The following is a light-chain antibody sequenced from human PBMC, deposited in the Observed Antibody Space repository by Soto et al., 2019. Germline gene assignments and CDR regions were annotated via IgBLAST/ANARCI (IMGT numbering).Light chain of an antibody. CDR2: AAS. Sequence: DIQLTQSPSFLSASVGDRVTITCRASQGISSYLAWYQQKPGKAPKLLIYAASTLQSGVPSRFSGSGSGTDFTFTISSLQPEDSATSYCHHSYSTPSWTFGQGTKVDIK. J-gene: IGKJ1*01. V-gene: IGKV1-39*01. CDR1: QGISSY. CDR3: HHSYSTPSWT.